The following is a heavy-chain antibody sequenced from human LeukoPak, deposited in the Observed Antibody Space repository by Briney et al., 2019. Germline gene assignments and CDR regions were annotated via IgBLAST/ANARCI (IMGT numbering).Heavy chain of an antibody. V-gene: IGHV5-51*01. J-gene: IGHJ4*02. CDR3: ARLFWSAVSCYVDY. D-gene: IGHD2-15*01. CDR1: GYSFTTYR. CDR2: IYPSDYNT. Sequence: HGESLKISCKGSGYSFTTYRIGWVRQMPGKGLEWMGIIYPSDYNTAYSPSFQGQVTISADRSISTAYLQWHSLKASDTAMYYCARLFWSAVSCYVDYWGQGTLVTVAS.